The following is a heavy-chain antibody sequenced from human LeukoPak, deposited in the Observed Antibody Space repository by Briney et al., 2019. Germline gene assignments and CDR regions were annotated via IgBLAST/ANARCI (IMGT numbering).Heavy chain of an antibody. CDR2: IYDSGST. J-gene: IGHJ4*02. CDR3: ATLNELRFLGGFDY. Sequence: SETLSLTCSVSGGSISRSGFYWSWIRQHPGKGLEWIGYIYDSGSTSYNPSLKSRLSISLDTPKNQFYLKLGSVTAADTAVYYCATLNELRFLGGFDYWGQGTVVTVSS. V-gene: IGHV4-31*03. D-gene: IGHD3-3*01. CDR1: GGSISRSGFY.